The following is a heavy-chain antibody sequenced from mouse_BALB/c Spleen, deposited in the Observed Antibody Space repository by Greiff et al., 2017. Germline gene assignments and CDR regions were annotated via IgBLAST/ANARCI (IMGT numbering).Heavy chain of an antibody. CDR3: ARYDYDY. V-gene: IGHV1-87*01. CDR2: IYPGDGDT. J-gene: IGHJ2*01. CDR1: GYTFTSYW. D-gene: IGHD2-4*01. Sequence: VQLQQSGAELARPGASVKLSCKASGYTFTSYWMQWVKQRPGQGLEWIGAIYPGDGDTRYTQKFKGKATLTADKSSSTAYMQLSSLASEDSAVYYCARYDYDYWGQGTTLTVSS.